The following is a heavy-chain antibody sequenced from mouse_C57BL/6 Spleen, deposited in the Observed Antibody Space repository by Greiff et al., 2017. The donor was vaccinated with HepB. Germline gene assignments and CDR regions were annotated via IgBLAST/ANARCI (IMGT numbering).Heavy chain of an antibody. CDR2: IDPSDSET. J-gene: IGHJ3*01. CDR1: GYTFTSYW. Sequence: VQLQQPGAELVRPGSSVKLSCKASGYTFTSYWMHWVTQRPIQGLEWIGNIDPSDSETHYNQKFKDKATLTVDKSSSTAYMQLSSLTSEDSAVYYCARDDGYYLFAYWGQGTLVTVSA. D-gene: IGHD2-3*01. CDR3: ARDDGYYLFAY. V-gene: IGHV1-52*01.